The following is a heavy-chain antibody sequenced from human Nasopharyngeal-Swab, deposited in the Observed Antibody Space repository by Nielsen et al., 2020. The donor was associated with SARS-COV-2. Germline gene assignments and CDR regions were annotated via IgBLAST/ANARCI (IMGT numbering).Heavy chain of an antibody. J-gene: IGHJ4*02. V-gene: IGHV3-30*18. D-gene: IGHD2-8*01. Sequence: GGSLRLSCAASGFTFSSYGMHWVRLAPGKGLEWVAVISYDGSNKYYADSVKGRFTISRDNSKNTLYLQMNSLRAEDTAVYYCAKGMLQGMDYWGQGTLVTVSS. CDR3: AKGMLQGMDY. CDR2: ISYDGSNK. CDR1: GFTFSSYG.